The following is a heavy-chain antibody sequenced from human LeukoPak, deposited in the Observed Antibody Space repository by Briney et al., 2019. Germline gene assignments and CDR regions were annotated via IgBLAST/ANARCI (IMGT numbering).Heavy chain of an antibody. J-gene: IGHJ4*02. CDR1: GYTFTSYH. Sequence: GASVKVSCKASGYTFTSYHMHWVRQAPGQGLEWMGIINPSGGSTSYAQKFQGRVTMTRDTSTSTVYMELSSLRSEDTAVYYCARSGGITMVRGVALGGSFIDYWGQGTLVTVSS. CDR3: ARSGGITMVRGVALGGSFIDY. D-gene: IGHD3-10*01. CDR2: INPSGGST. V-gene: IGHV1-46*01.